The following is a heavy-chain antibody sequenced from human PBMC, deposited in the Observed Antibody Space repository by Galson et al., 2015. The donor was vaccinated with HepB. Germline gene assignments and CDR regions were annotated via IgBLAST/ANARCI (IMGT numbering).Heavy chain of an antibody. J-gene: IGHJ6*03. D-gene: IGHD3-3*01. Sequence: SLRLSCAASGFTFSSYWMSWVRQAPGKGLEWVANIKQDGSEKYYVDSVKGRFTISRDNAKNSLYLQMNSLRAEDTAVYYCARAINKHDFWSGYDPYYMDVWGKGTTVTVSS. CDR2: IKQDGSEK. CDR3: ARAINKHDFWSGYDPYYMDV. V-gene: IGHV3-7*01. CDR1: GFTFSSYW.